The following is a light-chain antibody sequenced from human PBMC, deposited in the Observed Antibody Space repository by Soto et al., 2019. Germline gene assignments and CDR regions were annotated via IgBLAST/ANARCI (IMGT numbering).Light chain of an antibody. CDR3: QQYGPSPPIT. V-gene: IGKV3-20*01. Sequence: ETVLTQSPGTLSLSPGETATLSCRASQSVSSNYLVWYQQKPCQAPRLLIFGASSRATGIPDRFSGSGSGTDFTLTISRLQPEDVAVYYCQQYGPSPPITFGQGTRLEIK. CDR1: QSVSSNY. J-gene: IGKJ5*01. CDR2: GAS.